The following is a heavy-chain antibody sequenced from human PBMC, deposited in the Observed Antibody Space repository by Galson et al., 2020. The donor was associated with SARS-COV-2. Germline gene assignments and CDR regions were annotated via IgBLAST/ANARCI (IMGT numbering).Heavy chain of an antibody. D-gene: IGHD2-2*02. CDR3: ARDAFCSRTSCYNARWFFDS. Sequence: ASVKVSCKASGYTFTSYGISWVRQAPGQGLEWMGWISAYNGNTNYAQKLQGRVTMTTDTSTSTAYMELRSLRSDDTAVYYCARDAFCSRTSCYNARWFFDSWGQGTLVTVSS. CDR2: ISAYNGNT. CDR1: GYTFTSYG. J-gene: IGHJ4*02. V-gene: IGHV1-18*04.